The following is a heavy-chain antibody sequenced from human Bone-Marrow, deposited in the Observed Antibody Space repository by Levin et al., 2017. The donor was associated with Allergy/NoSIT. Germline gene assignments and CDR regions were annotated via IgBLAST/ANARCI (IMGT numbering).Heavy chain of an antibody. CDR2: IKQDGSEK. V-gene: IGHV3-7*01. J-gene: IGHJ4*02. CDR1: GFTFSDYW. Sequence: SCAASGFTFSDYWMSWVRQAPGKGLEWVANIKQDGSEKNYVDSVKGRFTISRDNAETSLDLQMSALRVEDTAVYYCARDAYTIFGAPDYWGQGVLVTVSS. D-gene: IGHD3-3*01. CDR3: ARDAYTIFGAPDY.